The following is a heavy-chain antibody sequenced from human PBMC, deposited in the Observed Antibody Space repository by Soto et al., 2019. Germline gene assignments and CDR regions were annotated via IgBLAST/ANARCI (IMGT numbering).Heavy chain of an antibody. CDR2: LIPSFGTA. Sequence: QVQLVQSGAEVKKPGSSVKVSCKASGGTFSSYAIDWVRQAPGQGPERMGGLIPSFGTADYAQKFQGRVTITADESTSTASMELSSLRSEDTAVYSCARGRTGGGGGYDFDYWGQGTLVTVSS. V-gene: IGHV1-69*12. J-gene: IGHJ4*02. D-gene: IGHD3-16*01. CDR3: ARGRTGGGGGYDFDY. CDR1: GGTFSSYA.